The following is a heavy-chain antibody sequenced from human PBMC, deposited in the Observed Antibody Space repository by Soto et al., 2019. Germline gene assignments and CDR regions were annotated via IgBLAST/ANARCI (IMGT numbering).Heavy chain of an antibody. J-gene: IGHJ6*02. V-gene: IGHV3-30*18. CDR2: ISYDGSKK. D-gene: IGHD3-3*01. Sequence: QVQLVESGGGVVQPGRSLRLSCAASGFTFSSYGMHWVRQAPGKGLEWVAVISYDGSKKYYADSVKGRFTISRDNSKNTLYLQMNSLRAEDTAVYYCAKDLAYDFLSGQGYYYGMDVWGQGPTVTVSS. CDR1: GFTFSSYG. CDR3: AKDLAYDFLSGQGYYYGMDV.